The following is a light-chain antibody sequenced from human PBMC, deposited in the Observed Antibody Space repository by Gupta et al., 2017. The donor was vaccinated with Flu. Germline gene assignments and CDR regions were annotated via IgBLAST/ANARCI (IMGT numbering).Light chain of an antibody. CDR3: QQRSNWPLT. V-gene: IGKV3-11*01. CDR1: QSVSSY. J-gene: IGKJ4*01. Sequence: PATLSLSPGERATLSWRASQSVSSYLAWYQQKPGQAHRLLIDDAYNRATGIPARFSGSGSGTDFTLTISSLEPEDFAVYYCQQRSNWPLTFGGGTKVEIK. CDR2: DAY.